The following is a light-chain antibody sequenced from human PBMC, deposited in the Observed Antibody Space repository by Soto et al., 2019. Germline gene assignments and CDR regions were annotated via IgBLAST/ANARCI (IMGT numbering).Light chain of an antibody. J-gene: IGKJ1*01. Sequence: EIVLTQSPATLSLSPGERATLSCRASQSVSSYLAWYQQKPGQAPRLLIYDASNRATGIPARFSGSGSGTVFALTNSSLEPEDFAVYYCQQRKEWTLGQGTKVEIK. CDR2: DAS. CDR3: QQRKEWT. V-gene: IGKV3-11*01. CDR1: QSVSSY.